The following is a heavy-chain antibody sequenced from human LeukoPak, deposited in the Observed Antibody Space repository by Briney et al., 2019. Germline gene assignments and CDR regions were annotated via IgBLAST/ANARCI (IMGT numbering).Heavy chain of an antibody. J-gene: IGHJ6*03. CDR2: IYYSGST. Sequence: SETLSLTCAVYGGSFSGYYWSWIRQPPGKGVEWIGYIYYSGSTNYNPSLKSRVTISVDTSKNQFSLKLSSVTAADTAVYYCARGGGIFTYYYYMDVWGKGTTVTISS. D-gene: IGHD2-15*01. V-gene: IGHV4-59*01. CDR3: ARGGGIFTYYYYMDV. CDR1: GGSFSGYY.